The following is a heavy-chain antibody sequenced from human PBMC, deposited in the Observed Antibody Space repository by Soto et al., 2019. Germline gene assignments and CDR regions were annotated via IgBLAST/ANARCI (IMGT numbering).Heavy chain of an antibody. J-gene: IGHJ4*02. Sequence: HPGGSLRLSCAASGFTFSSYAMSWVRQAPGKGLEWVANIKQDGSKKYYADSAKGRFIISRDNAKTSLYLQMNSLRAEDTAVYYCARDMGVFWSGYPEGGFDYWGQGTPVTVSS. CDR3: ARDMGVFWSGYPEGGFDY. CDR1: GFTFSSYA. CDR2: IKQDGSKK. D-gene: IGHD3-3*01. V-gene: IGHV3-7*01.